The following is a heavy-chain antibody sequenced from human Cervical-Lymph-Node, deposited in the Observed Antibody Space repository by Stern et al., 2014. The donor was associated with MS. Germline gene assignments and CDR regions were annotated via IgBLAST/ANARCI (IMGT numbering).Heavy chain of an antibody. CDR2: TSHSGAA. CDR1: GDSISSGDNY. Sequence: QVQLQESGPGLVKPSLTLYLTCTVSGDSISSGDNYWSWIRQHPGKGLEWIGYTSHSGAAYHNPSLKSRVTILADTSKNQCSLKLSSVTAADSAAYFCARSAGGTTFDTWGQGILVTVSS. CDR3: ARSAGGTTFDT. D-gene: IGHD1-7*01. J-gene: IGHJ4*02. V-gene: IGHV4-31*03.